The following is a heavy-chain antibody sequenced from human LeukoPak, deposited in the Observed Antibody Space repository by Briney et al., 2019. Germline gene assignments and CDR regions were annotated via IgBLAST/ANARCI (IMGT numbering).Heavy chain of an antibody. CDR3: AHNGVYCSSTSCYDY. V-gene: IGHV2-5*01. D-gene: IGHD2-2*01. Sequence: ESGPTLAKPTQTLTLTCTFSGFSLSTSGVGVGWIRQPPGKALEWLALIYWNDDKRYSPSLKSRLTITKDTSKNQVVLTMTNMDAVDTATYYCAHNGVYCSSTSCYDYWGQGTLVTVSS. CDR1: GFSLSTSGVG. CDR2: IYWNDDK. J-gene: IGHJ4*02.